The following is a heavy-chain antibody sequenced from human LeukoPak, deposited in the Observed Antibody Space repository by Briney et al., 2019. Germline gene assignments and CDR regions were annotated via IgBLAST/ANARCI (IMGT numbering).Heavy chain of an antibody. CDR3: AKDRSGSARVFDY. J-gene: IGHJ4*02. CDR2: ISGSGGST. V-gene: IGHV3-23*01. D-gene: IGHD6-19*01. CDR1: RFTFSSYA. Sequence: KSGGSLRLSCAASRFTFSSYAMSWVRQAPGKGLEWVSAISGSGGSTYYADSVKGRFTISRDNSKNTLYLQMNSLRAEDTAVYYCAKDRSGSARVFDYWGQGTLVTVSS.